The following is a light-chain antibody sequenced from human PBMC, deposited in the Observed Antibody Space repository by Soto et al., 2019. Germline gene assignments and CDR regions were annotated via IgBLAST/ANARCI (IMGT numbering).Light chain of an antibody. CDR2: AAS. CDR3: QQGNSFPLT. CDR1: QGISSW. Sequence: DIQMTQSPSSVSASVGDRVTITCRASQGISSWLAWFQQKPGEAPRLLIYAASTLDSGAPSRFSGSGSGTDFTLTISTLQPEDFATYYCQQGNSFPLTFGGGTKVEIK. J-gene: IGKJ4*01. V-gene: IGKV1-12*01.